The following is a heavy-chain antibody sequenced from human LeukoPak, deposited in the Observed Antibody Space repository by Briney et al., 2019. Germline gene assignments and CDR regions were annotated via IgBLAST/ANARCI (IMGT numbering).Heavy chain of an antibody. CDR1: GFTFSSYS. D-gene: IGHD3-10*01. CDR3: ARDHDYGSGSYPTGAFDI. V-gene: IGHV3-21*01. CDR2: ISSSSSYI. Sequence: GGSLRLSCAASGFTFSSYSMNWVRQAPGKGLEWVSSISSSSSYIYYADSVKGRFTISRDNAKSSLYLQMNSLRAEDTAVYYCARDHDYGSGSYPTGAFDIWGQGTMVTVSS. J-gene: IGHJ3*02.